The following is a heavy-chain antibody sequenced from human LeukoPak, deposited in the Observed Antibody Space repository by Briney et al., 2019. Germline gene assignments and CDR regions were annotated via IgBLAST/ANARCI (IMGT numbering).Heavy chain of an antibody. Sequence: GRSLRLSCAASGFTFSSYGMHWVRQAPGKGLEWVAVISYDGSNKYYADSVKGRFTISRDNSKNTLYLQMSSLRAEDTAVYYCAKFIAAAGTVDFDYWGQGTLVTVSS. D-gene: IGHD6-13*01. J-gene: IGHJ4*02. CDR1: GFTFSSYG. CDR3: AKFIAAAGTVDFDY. V-gene: IGHV3-30*18. CDR2: ISYDGSNK.